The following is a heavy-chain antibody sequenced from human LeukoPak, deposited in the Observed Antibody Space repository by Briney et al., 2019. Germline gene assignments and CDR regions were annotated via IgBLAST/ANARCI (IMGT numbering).Heavy chain of an antibody. Sequence: PSETLSLTCTVSGGSISSGGYYWSWIRQPPGKGLEWIGYIYHSGSTYYNPSLKSRVTISVDRSKNQFSLKLRSVTAADTAVYYCARDTVDAFDIWGQGTMVTVSS. D-gene: IGHD2-8*02. V-gene: IGHV4-30-2*01. CDR1: GGSISSGGYY. J-gene: IGHJ3*02. CDR3: ARDTVDAFDI. CDR2: IYHSGST.